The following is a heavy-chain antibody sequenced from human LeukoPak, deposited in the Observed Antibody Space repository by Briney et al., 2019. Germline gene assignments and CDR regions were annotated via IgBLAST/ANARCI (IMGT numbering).Heavy chain of an antibody. V-gene: IGHV3-53*01. CDR2: IYTGGGR. CDR3: ARGIDY. CDR1: GFTFSTYA. Sequence: GSLRLSCAASGFTFSTYAMSWVRQAPGKGLEWVSVIYTGGGRYYADSVRGRFTISRDTSKNMVFLQMNSLRVEDTAVYYCARGIDYWGRGTLVTVSS. J-gene: IGHJ4*02.